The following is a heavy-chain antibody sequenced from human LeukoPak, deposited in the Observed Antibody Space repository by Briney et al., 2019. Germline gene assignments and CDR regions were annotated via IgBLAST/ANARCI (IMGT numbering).Heavy chain of an antibody. CDR2: ISGSGGST. D-gene: IGHD2-2*01. CDR1: GFTFSSYA. V-gene: IGHV3-23*01. J-gene: IGHJ4*02. Sequence: PGGSLRLSCAASGFTFSSYAMSWVRQAPGKGLEWVSAISGSGGSTYYADSVKGRFTISRDNSKNTLYLQMNSLRAEDTAVYYCAKVWAIVVVPAAMDYWGQGTLVTVSS. CDR3: AKVWAIVVVPAAMDY.